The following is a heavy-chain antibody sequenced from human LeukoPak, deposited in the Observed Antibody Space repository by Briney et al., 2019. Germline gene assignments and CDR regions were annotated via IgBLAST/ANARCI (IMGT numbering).Heavy chain of an antibody. CDR1: GFTFSSCA. J-gene: IGHJ4*02. Sequence: GGSLRLACAASGFTFSSCAMSWVRQAPGEGLEWVSTIIDSGNSIYYADSAEGRFTISRDNSKNTLYLQMNSLRAGDTAVYYCAKDPIFSGSYGVFDYWGLGTLVTVSS. V-gene: IGHV3-23*01. CDR2: IIDSGNSI. D-gene: IGHD1-26*01. CDR3: AKDPIFSGSYGVFDY.